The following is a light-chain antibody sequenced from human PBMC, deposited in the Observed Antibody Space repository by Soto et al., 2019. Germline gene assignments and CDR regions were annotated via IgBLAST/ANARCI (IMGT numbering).Light chain of an antibody. CDR2: DND. Sequence: QSVLTQPPSVSAAPGQKVTISCSGSRTNIGNHYVSWYQHLPGTAPKLLIYDNDRRPSGIPDRFSGSKSGTSATLVITGLQTGDEADFYCGTWDNSLNPGPVFGTGTKLTVL. CDR3: GTWDNSLNPGPV. CDR1: RTNIGNHY. J-gene: IGLJ1*01. V-gene: IGLV1-51*01.